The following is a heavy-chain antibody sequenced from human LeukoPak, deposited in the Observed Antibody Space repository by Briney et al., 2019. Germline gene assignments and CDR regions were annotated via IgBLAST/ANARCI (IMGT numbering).Heavy chain of an antibody. Sequence: SETLSLTCAVYGGSFSGYYRSWIRQPPGKGLEWIGEINHSGSTNYNPSLKSRVTISVDTSKNQFSLKLSSVTAADTAVYYCARKYYDYIWGSYRYTLWYFDYWGQGTLVTVSS. D-gene: IGHD3-16*02. CDR2: INHSGST. J-gene: IGHJ4*02. CDR3: ARKYYDYIWGSYRYTLWYFDY. V-gene: IGHV4-34*01. CDR1: GGSFSGYY.